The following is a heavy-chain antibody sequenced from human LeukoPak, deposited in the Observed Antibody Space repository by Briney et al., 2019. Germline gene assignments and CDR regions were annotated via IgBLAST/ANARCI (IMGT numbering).Heavy chain of an antibody. V-gene: IGHV3-7*01. D-gene: IGHD6-19*01. J-gene: IGHJ4*02. Sequence: PGGSLRLSCAASGFTFTNYWMSWVRQPPGKGLEWVANIRRDESEIYYVDSVKGRFTISRDNAKDSLFLQMNSLRAEDTAVYYCARDPGRSGWDYWGQGALVTVSS. CDR1: GFTFTNYW. CDR2: IRRDESEI. CDR3: ARDPGRSGWDY.